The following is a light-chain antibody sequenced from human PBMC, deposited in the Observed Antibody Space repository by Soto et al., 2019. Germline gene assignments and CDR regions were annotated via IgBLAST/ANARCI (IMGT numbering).Light chain of an antibody. V-gene: IGKV1-27*01. Sequence: DIQMTQSTSSLSASVGDRVTITCRASQGIRNSLAWYQQKPGKVPKLLIYTASTLQSGVPSRFSGSGSGTDFTLSISSLQPEDVATYYCQNYIRAPFTFGPGTKLEIK. CDR3: QNYIRAPFT. J-gene: IGKJ3*01. CDR2: TAS. CDR1: QGIRNS.